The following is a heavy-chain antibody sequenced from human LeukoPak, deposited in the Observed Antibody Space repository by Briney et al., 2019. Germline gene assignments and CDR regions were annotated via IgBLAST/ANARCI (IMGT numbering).Heavy chain of an antibody. Sequence: ASVKVSCKASGYTFTSYGISWVRQAPGQGLEWMGWISAYNGNTNYAQKLQGRVTMTTDTSTSTAYMELRSLGSDGTAVYYCARGTPYSSSWEFDYWGQGTLVTVSS. CDR2: ISAYNGNT. J-gene: IGHJ4*02. CDR3: ARGTPYSSSWEFDY. CDR1: GYTFTSYG. D-gene: IGHD6-13*01. V-gene: IGHV1-18*04.